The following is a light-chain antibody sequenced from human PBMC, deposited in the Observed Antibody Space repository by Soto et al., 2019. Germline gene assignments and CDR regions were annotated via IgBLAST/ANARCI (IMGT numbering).Light chain of an antibody. CDR1: QSIKNW. CDR3: HYYDDSPPFP. CDR2: KAS. Sequence: DIQMTQSPSTLSASVGDRVTITCRASQSIKNWLAWYQQKPGEAPKLLIYKASTLESGVPSRFSGSGSGTEFTLTISRLEPEDFAVYYCHYYDDSPPFPFGPGTKVDIK. V-gene: IGKV1-5*03. J-gene: IGKJ3*01.